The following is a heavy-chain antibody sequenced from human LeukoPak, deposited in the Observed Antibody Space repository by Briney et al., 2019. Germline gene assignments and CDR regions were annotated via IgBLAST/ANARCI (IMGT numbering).Heavy chain of an antibody. V-gene: IGHV4-39*07. CDR3: ARDRPNYYDSSGPLWAFDI. J-gene: IGHJ3*02. Sequence: SETLSLTCTVSGGSISSSSYYWGWIRQPPGKGLEWIGSIYYSGITYDNPSLKSRVTISVDTSKNQFSLKLSSVTAADTAVYYCARDRPNYYDSSGPLWAFDIWGQGTMVTVSS. D-gene: IGHD3-22*01. CDR2: IYYSGIT. CDR1: GGSISSSSYY.